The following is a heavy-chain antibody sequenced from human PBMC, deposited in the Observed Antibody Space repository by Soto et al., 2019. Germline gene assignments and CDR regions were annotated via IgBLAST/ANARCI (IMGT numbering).Heavy chain of an antibody. CDR2: IWYDGSNK. CDR1: GFTFSSYG. J-gene: IGHJ4*02. CDR3: ARDESSSSEDHFDY. V-gene: IGHV3-33*01. D-gene: IGHD6-6*01. Sequence: GGSLRLSCAASGFTFSSYGMHWVRQAPGKGLEWVAVIWYDGSNKYYADSVKGRFTISRDNSKNTLYLQMNSLRAEDTAVYYCARDESSSSEDHFDYWGQGTLVTVSS.